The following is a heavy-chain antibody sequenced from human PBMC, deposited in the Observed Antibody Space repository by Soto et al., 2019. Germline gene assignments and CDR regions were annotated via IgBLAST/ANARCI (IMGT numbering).Heavy chain of an antibody. CDR2: INHSGST. CDR1: GGSFSGYY. J-gene: IGHJ6*02. CDR3: ASSSSWYRIYYYYGMVV. D-gene: IGHD6-13*01. Sequence: QVQLQQWGAGLLKPSETLSLTCAVYGGSFSGYYWSWIRQPPGKGLEWIGEINHSGSTNYNPSLKSRVTISVDTSKNQFSLKLSSVTAADTAVYYCASSSSWYRIYYYYGMVVWGQGTTVTVSS. V-gene: IGHV4-34*01.